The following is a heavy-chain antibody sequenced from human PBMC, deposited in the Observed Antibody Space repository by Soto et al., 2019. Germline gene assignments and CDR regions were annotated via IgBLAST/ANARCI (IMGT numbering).Heavy chain of an antibody. Sequence: ASVKVSCKASGGTFSSYAISWVRQAPGQGLEWMGRIIPILGIANYAQKFQGRVTITADKSTSTAYMELSSLRSEDTAVYYCARGSSSWYWFDPWGQGTLVTGSS. CDR2: IIPILGIA. CDR1: GGTFSSYA. J-gene: IGHJ5*02. D-gene: IGHD6-13*01. V-gene: IGHV1-69*04. CDR3: ARGSSSWYWFDP.